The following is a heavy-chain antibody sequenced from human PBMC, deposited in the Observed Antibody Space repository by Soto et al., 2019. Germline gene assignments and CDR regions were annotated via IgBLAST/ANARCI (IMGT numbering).Heavy chain of an antibody. J-gene: IGHJ4*02. CDR1: GFTFTYAW. CDR3: ARDFDYGDYMAFGY. D-gene: IGHD4-17*01. Sequence: PGGSLRRSCAASGFTFTYAWVHWVRQAPGKGLEWVGRIKTKTDGSNKYYADSVKGRFTISRDNSKNTLYLQMNSLRAEDTAVYYCARDFDYGDYMAFGYWRQGTLVTVSS. CDR2: KTKTDGSNK. V-gene: IGHV3-33*08.